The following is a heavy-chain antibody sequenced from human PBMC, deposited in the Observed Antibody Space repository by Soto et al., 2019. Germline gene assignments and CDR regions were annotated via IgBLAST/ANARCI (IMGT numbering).Heavy chain of an antibody. CDR3: ARGSCSSTSCYKEYYFDL. V-gene: IGHV1-69*01. CDR1: GGTFSGYA. Sequence: QVQLVQSGAEVKKPGSSVKVSCKASGGTFSGYAISWVRQAPGQGLEWMGEIIPMFGTSNYAQKFQGRVTITADESTSTAYMELSSLRSEDTAVYYCARGSCSSTSCYKEYYFDLWGHGTLVTVSS. D-gene: IGHD2-2*02. CDR2: IIPMFGTS. J-gene: IGHJ4*01.